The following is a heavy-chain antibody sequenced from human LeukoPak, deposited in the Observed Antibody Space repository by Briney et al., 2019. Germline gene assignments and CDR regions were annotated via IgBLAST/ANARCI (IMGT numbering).Heavy chain of an antibody. CDR3: ARDRPGQWLAIGGFDP. V-gene: IGHV1-69*05. Sequence: SVKVSCKASGGTFSSYAISWVRQAPGQGLEWMGGIIPIFGTANYAQKFQGRVTITTDESTSTAYMELSSLRSEDTAVYYCARDRPGQWLAIGGFDPWGQGALVTVSS. CDR2: IIPIFGTA. J-gene: IGHJ5*02. D-gene: IGHD6-19*01. CDR1: GGTFSSYA.